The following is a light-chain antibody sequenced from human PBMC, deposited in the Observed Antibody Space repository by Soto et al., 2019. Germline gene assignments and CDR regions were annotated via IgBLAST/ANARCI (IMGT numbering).Light chain of an antibody. V-gene: IGLV2-14*03. CDR2: DVT. Sequence: QPVLTQPASVSASPGQSITISCTGTSSDIGIYNFVSWYQQHPGKAPKLLVYDVTNRPSGVSNRFSGSKSGSTASLTISGLQAEDEADYYCTSYTNTNTLVFGGGTKLTVL. CDR1: SSDIGIYNF. J-gene: IGLJ2*01. CDR3: TSYTNTNTLV.